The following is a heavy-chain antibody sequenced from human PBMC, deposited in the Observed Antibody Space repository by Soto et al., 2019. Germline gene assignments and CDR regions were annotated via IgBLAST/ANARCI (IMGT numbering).Heavy chain of an antibody. CDR3: ARDQGYNYGAYAS. V-gene: IGHV4-30-4*01. J-gene: IGHJ5*02. Sequence: SEILSLTCAVSGGSISSDDYYWSWIRQPPGKGLEWLGSFYHSGSTYYNPSLKSRIAISVDTSTNEFSLKVSSMTAADTAVYYCARDQGYNYGAYASWGQGTLVPVSS. CDR1: GGSISSDDYY. CDR2: FYHSGST. D-gene: IGHD5-18*01.